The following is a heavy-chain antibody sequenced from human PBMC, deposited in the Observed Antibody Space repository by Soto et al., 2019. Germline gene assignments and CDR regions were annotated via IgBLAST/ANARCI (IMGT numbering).Heavy chain of an antibody. CDR2: ISYDGSNK. J-gene: IGHJ6*02. CDR3: AKEGGHYENYYYGMDV. Sequence: WGSLRLPWAASGFTFSGYGRPWVRQAPGKGLEWGVVISYDGSNKYYADSVKGRFTISRDNSKNTLYLQMNSLGAEETAVYYCAKEGGHYENYYYGMDVWGQGTMVTVSS. V-gene: IGHV3-30*18. CDR1: GFTFSGYG. D-gene: IGHD4-17*01.